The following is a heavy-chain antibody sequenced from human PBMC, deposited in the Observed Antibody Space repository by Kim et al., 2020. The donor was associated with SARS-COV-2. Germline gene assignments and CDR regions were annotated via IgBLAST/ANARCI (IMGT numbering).Heavy chain of an antibody. Sequence: VKAQLTISRDNSKNTLYLQMTSLRADDTAVYYCASGLYYYVSGYYYGMDVWGQGTTVTVSS. CDR3: ASGLYYYVSGYYYGMDV. D-gene: IGHD3-10*01. V-gene: IGHV3-30*07. J-gene: IGHJ6*02.